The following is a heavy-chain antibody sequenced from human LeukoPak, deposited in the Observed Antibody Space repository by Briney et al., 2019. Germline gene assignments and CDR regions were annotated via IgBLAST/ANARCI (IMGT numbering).Heavy chain of an antibody. J-gene: IGHJ4*02. CDR2: ISAYNGNT. CDR1: GHTFTSYG. Sequence: ASVKVSCKASGHTFTSYGISWARQAPGQGLEWMGWISAYNGNTNYAQELQGRVTMTTDTSTSTAYMELRSLRSDDTAVYYCARKPNYYDSSGYYFDYWGQGTLVTVSS. CDR3: ARKPNYYDSSGYYFDY. V-gene: IGHV1-18*01. D-gene: IGHD3-22*01.